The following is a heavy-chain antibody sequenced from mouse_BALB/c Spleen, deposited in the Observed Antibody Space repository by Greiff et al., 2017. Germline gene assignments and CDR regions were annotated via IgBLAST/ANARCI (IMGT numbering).Heavy chain of an antibody. V-gene: IGHV5-6-5*01. D-gene: IGHD2-3*01. J-gene: IGHJ4*01. Sequence: EVQRVESGGGLVKPGGSLKLSCAASGFTFSSYAMSWVRQTPEKRLEWVASISSGGSTYYPDSVKGRFTISRDNAKNILYLQMSSLRSEDTAMYYCARGYDGYYGDAMDYWGQGTSVTVSS. CDR3: ARGYDGYYGDAMDY. CDR2: ISSGGST. CDR1: GFTFSSYA.